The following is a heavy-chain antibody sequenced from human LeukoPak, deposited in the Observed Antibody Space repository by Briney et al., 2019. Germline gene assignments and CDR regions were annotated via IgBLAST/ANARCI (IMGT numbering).Heavy chain of an antibody. D-gene: IGHD6-13*01. CDR1: GGSLSSYY. CDR2: IYYSGST. CDR3: ARGPTAGDPFYYFDY. J-gene: IGHJ4*02. Sequence: SETLSLTCTVSGGSLSSYYWSWIRQPPGKGLEWIGYIYYSGSTNYNPSLTSRVTISVDTSKNQFSLRLSSVTAADTAVYYCARGPTAGDPFYYFDYWGQGTLVTVSS. V-gene: IGHV4-59*01.